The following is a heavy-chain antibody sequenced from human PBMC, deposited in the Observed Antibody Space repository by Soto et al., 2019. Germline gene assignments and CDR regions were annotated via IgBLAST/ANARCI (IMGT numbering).Heavy chain of an antibody. V-gene: IGHV4-39*01. Sequence: SETLSLTCTVSGGSISSSSYYWGWIRQPPGKGLEWIGNIYYSGSTYYNPSLKSRVTISVDTSKNQFSLKLSSVTAADTAVYYCAANWNYLNWFDPWGQGTLVTVSS. J-gene: IGHJ5*02. CDR1: GGSISSSSYY. CDR2: IYYSGST. D-gene: IGHD1-7*01. CDR3: AANWNYLNWFDP.